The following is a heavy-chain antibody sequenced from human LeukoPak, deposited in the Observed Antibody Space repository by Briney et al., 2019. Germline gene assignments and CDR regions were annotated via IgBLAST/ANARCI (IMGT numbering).Heavy chain of an antibody. CDR1: GFTFSSYG. CDR2: ISYDGSNK. Sequence: GGSLRLSCAASGFTFSSYGMHWVRQAPGKGLEWVAVISYDGSNKYYADSVKGRFTISRDNSKNTLYLQMNSLRAEDTAVYYCAKEGVVIPYFDYWGQGTLVTVSS. V-gene: IGHV3-30*18. CDR3: AKEGVVIPYFDY. J-gene: IGHJ4*02. D-gene: IGHD3-22*01.